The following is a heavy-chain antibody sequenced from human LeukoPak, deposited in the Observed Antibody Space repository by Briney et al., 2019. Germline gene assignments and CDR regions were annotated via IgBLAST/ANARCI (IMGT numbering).Heavy chain of an antibody. CDR1: GFTFSTYD. V-gene: IGHV3-30*18. CDR2: ISYDGSNK. D-gene: IGHD3-22*01. CDR3: AKDRGSGYLDY. Sequence: GGTLRLSCGVSGFTFSTYDMHWVRHAPGKGLEWVAVISYDGSNKYHADSVKGRFTISRDNSKNTLYLQMNSLRAEDTAVYYCAKDRGSGYLDYWGQGTLVTVSS. J-gene: IGHJ4*02.